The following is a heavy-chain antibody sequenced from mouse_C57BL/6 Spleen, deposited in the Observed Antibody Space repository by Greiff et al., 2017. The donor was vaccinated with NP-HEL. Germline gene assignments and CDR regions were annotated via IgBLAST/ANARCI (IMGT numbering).Heavy chain of an antibody. CDR3: AGYDGYADAMDY. CDR2: IHPSSGST. D-gene: IGHD2-2*01. CDR1: GYTFTSYW. V-gene: IGHV1-64*01. Sequence: VQLQQPGAELVKPGASVKLSCTASGYTFTSYWMHWVKQRPGQGLEWIGMIHPSSGSTNYNEKFKSKATLTVDKSSSTAYMQLSSLTSEDSAVXACAGYDGYADAMDYWGQGTSVTVSS. J-gene: IGHJ4*01.